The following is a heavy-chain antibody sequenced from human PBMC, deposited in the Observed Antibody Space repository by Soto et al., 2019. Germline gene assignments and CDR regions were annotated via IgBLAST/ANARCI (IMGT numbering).Heavy chain of an antibody. CDR3: ASAVADDAFDI. Sequence: QVQLQESGPGLVKPSQTLSLTCTVSGGSVSSGGYYWNWIRQHPGKGLEWIGYIYYSGSTYYNPSLKSRVTISVDTSKNQFSRKLSSVTAADTAVYYCASAVADDAFDIWGQGTMVTVSS. V-gene: IGHV4-31*03. J-gene: IGHJ3*02. CDR1: GGSVSSGGYY. CDR2: IYYSGST. D-gene: IGHD6-19*01.